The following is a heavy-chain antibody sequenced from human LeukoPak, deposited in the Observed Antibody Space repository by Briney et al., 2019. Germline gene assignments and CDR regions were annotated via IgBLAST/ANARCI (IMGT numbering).Heavy chain of an antibody. CDR3: ARRTRYYYYYMDV. J-gene: IGHJ6*03. Sequence: SETLSLTCTVSGGSISSSSYYWGWIRQPPGKGLEWIGSIYYSGSTYYNPSLKSRVITSVDTSKNEFSLKLSSLTAADTAVYYCARRTRYYYYYMDVWGKGTTVTISS. V-gene: IGHV4-39*07. CDR1: GGSISSSSYY. CDR2: IYYSGST.